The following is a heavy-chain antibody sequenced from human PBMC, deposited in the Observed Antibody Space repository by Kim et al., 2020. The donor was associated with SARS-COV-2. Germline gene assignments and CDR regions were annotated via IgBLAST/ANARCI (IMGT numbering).Heavy chain of an antibody. CDR2: ISYDGSNK. Sequence: GGSLRLSCAASGFTFSSYGMHWVRQAPGKGLEWVAVISYDGSNKYYADSVKGRFTISRDNSKNTLYLQMNSLRAEDTAVYYCAKDIRYYDFWSGYLVLSIYYYYRVMDVWGKGTTVTVSS. V-gene: IGHV3-30*18. CDR1: GFTFSSYG. J-gene: IGHJ6*04. D-gene: IGHD3-3*01. CDR3: AKDIRYYDFWSGYLVLSIYYYYRVMDV.